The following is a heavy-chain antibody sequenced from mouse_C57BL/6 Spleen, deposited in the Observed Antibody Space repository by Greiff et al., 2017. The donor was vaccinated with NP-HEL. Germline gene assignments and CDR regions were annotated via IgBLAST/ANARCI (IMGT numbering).Heavy chain of an antibody. Sequence: VQLQQSGPELVKPGASVKISCKASGYAFSSSWMNWVKQRPGKGLEWIGRIYPGDGDTNYNGKFKGKATLTADKSSSTAYMQLSSLTSEDSAVYFCARWGMVTTSDYYAMDYWGQGTSVTVSS. J-gene: IGHJ4*01. V-gene: IGHV1-82*01. D-gene: IGHD2-2*01. CDR2: IYPGDGDT. CDR1: GYAFSSSW. CDR3: ARWGMVTTSDYYAMDY.